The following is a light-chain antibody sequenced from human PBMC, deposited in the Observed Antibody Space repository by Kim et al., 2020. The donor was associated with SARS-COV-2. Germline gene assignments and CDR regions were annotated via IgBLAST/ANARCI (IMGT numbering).Light chain of an antibody. CDR2: DVD. V-gene: IGLV2-14*04. J-gene: IGLJ3*02. CDR3: SSFRSGNNLL. CDR1: RRDIAAYNF. Sequence: GQSVTISCTGTRRDIAAYNFVSWYQQHPGEAPKVIIYDVDNRPSGVSSRFSGSKSGTTASLTSSEVQTEDEADYYCSSFRSGNNLLFGGGTQLTVL.